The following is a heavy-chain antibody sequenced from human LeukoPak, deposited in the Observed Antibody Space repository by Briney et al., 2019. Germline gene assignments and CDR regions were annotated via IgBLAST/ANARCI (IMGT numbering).Heavy chain of an antibody. CDR3: ARVYGPIDY. CDR2: MNPNSGNT. CDR1: GYTFTNYD. Sequence: ASAKVSCKASGYTFTNYDINWVRQATGQGLEWMGWMNPNSGNTGYPQKFQDRVTMTRDTSISTAYMELSSLRSEDTAVYYCARVYGPIDYWGQGTLVTVSS. D-gene: IGHD2-8*01. J-gene: IGHJ4*02. V-gene: IGHV1-8*01.